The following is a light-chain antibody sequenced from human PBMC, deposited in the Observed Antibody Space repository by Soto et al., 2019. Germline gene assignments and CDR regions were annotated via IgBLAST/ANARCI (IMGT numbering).Light chain of an antibody. V-gene: IGKV1-5*03. CDR2: TAS. J-gene: IGKJ1*01. Sequence: DIHITHSPSTLSGSVVYIFIITCLASQSIGSWLAWYQQQPGKVPKLLIYTASTLQSGVPSRFSGSGSGAEFTLTISSLQPEDFATYYCQQYNTYPWTFGQGTKVDIK. CDR3: QQYNTYPWT. CDR1: QSIGSW.